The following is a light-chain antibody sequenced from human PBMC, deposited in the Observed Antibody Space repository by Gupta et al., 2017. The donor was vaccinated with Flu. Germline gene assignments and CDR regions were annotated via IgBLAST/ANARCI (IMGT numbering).Light chain of an antibody. J-gene: IGKJ5*01. V-gene: IGKV1-39*01. Sequence: PSSLSATVGDRVTITCRATQNIDESLNWYQQRPGQSPTPLIYHASTLGSGVPSRFSGSGSGTDFTLSIDNLQPEDFATYHCQQTYISPFTFGQGTRLDI. CDR3: QQTYISPFT. CDR2: HAS. CDR1: QNIDES.